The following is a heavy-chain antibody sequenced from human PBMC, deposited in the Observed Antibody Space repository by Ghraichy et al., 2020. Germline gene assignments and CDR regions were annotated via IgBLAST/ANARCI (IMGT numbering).Heavy chain of an antibody. CDR3: TRGAGRRGSESYYYGMDV. J-gene: IGHJ6*02. D-gene: IGHD6-6*01. Sequence: GGSLRLSCAASGFTFSNYWMHWVRQAPGKGLVWVSGINSDGTDTRYADSVKGRFTISRDNAKNTLYLQMNSLRAEDVAVYYCTRGAGRRGSESYYYGMDVWGQGTTVTVSS. V-gene: IGHV3-74*01. CDR1: GFTFSNYW. CDR2: INSDGTDT.